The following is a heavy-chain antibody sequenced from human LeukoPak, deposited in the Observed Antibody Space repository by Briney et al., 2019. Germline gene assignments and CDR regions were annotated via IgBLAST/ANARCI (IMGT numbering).Heavy chain of an antibody. V-gene: IGHV1-18*01. CDR3: ARNRLRYFDWLPLSTVDHAFDI. Sequence: ASVKVSCKASGYTFTSYGISWVRQAPGQGLEWMGWISAYNGNTNYAQKLQGRVTMTTDTSTSTAYMELRSLRSDDTAVYYCARNRLRYFDWLPLSTVDHAFDIWGQGTMVTVSS. J-gene: IGHJ3*02. CDR1: GYTFTSYG. CDR2: ISAYNGNT. D-gene: IGHD3-9*01.